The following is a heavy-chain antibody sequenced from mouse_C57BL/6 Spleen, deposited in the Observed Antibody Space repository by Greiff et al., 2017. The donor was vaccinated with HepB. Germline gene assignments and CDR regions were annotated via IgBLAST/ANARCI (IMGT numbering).Heavy chain of an antibody. J-gene: IGHJ4*01. D-gene: IGHD2-5*01. CDR3: ARDKGSNLQGGAMDY. Sequence: EVHLVESEGGLVQPGSSMKLSCTASGFTFSDYYMAWVRQVPEKGLEWVANINYDGSSTYYLDSLKSRFIISRDNAKNILYLQMSSLKSEDTATYYCARDKGSNLQGGAMDYWGQGTSVTVSS. V-gene: IGHV5-16*01. CDR1: GFTFSDYY. CDR2: INYDGSST.